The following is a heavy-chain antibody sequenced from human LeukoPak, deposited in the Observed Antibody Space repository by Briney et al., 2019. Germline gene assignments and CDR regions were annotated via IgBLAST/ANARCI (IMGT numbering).Heavy chain of an antibody. D-gene: IGHD2-8*01. CDR3: ARGEWQPRFDP. J-gene: IGHJ5*02. Sequence: PSETLSLTCAVYGGSFSGYYWSWISQPPGKGLEWIGEINHSGSTNYNPSLKSRVTISVDTSKNQFSLKLSSVTAADTALYYCARGEWQPRFDPWGQGTLVTVSS. V-gene: IGHV4-34*01. CDR1: GGSFSGYY. CDR2: INHSGST.